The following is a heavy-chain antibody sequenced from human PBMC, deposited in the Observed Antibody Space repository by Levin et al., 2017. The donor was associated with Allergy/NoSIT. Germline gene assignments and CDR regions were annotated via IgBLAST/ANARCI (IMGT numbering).Heavy chain of an antibody. V-gene: IGHV3-23*01. J-gene: IGHJ4*02. CDR2: ISGSGGST. CDR1: GFTFSSYA. D-gene: IGHD6-19*01. Sequence: PSGGSLRLSCAASGFTFSSYAMSWVRQAPGKGLEWVSAISGSGGSTYYADSVKGRFTISRDNSKNTLYLQMNSLRAEDTAVYYCAKDGLGYSSGWGDSDYWGQGTLVTVSS. CDR3: AKDGLGYSSGWGDSDY.